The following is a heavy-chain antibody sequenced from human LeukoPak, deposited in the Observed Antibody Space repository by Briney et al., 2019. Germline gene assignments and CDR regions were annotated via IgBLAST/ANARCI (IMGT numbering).Heavy chain of an antibody. V-gene: IGHV3-23*01. CDR1: GFTFSSYA. CDR2: ISGSGNRT. D-gene: IGHD2-15*01. J-gene: IGHJ6*02. CDR3: AKNLYCGGGSCYPSALGMDV. Sequence: GGSLRLSCAASGFTFSSYAMSWVRQAPGKGLEWVSSISGSGNRTYHADSVKGRFTISRDNSKNTLFLQMNSLRAEDTAVYYCAKNLYCGGGSCYPSALGMDVWGQGTTVTVSS.